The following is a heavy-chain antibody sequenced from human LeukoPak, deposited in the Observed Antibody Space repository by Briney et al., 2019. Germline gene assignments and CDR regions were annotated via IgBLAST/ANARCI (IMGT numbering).Heavy chain of an antibody. Sequence: GGSLRLSCAASGFTFSSYAMHWVRQAPGKGLEWVAVISYDGSNKYYADSVKGRFTISRDNSKNTLYLQMNSLRAEDTAVYYCARESTSERPGHWGQGTLVTVSS. D-gene: IGHD5/OR15-5a*01. CDR2: ISYDGSNK. CDR3: ARESTSERPGH. V-gene: IGHV3-30-3*01. CDR1: GFTFSSYA. J-gene: IGHJ4*02.